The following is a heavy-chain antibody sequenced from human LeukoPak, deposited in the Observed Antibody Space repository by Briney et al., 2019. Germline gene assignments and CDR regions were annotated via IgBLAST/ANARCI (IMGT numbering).Heavy chain of an antibody. CDR2: IGSSVSTR. D-gene: IGHD3-3*01. Sequence: GGSLRLSCAVSGFTFSSYNMNWVRRAPGKGLEWVSYIGSSVSTRYYADSVKGRFTISRDNGKHSLYLQMNSLRAEDTAVYYCAREGSDLWSGYSKGYFDYWGQGTLVTVSS. CDR1: GFTFSSYN. V-gene: IGHV3-48*01. J-gene: IGHJ4*02. CDR3: AREGSDLWSGYSKGYFDY.